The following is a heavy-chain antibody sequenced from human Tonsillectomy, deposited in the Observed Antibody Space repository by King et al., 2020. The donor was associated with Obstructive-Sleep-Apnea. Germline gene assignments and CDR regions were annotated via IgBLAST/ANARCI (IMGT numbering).Heavy chain of an antibody. CDR3: AGDPYYGSDYYYYYGMDV. CDR1: GFTFSSYG. J-gene: IGHJ6*02. V-gene: IGHV3-33*01. D-gene: IGHD3-10*01. Sequence: VQLVESGGGVVQPGRSLRLSCAASGFTFSSYGMHWVRQALGKGLEWVAVIWCDGSNKNYADSVKGRFTLSRDNSKNTLYLQINSLRAEDTAVYYCAGDPYYGSDYYYYYGMDVWGQGTTVTVSS. CDR2: IWCDGSNK.